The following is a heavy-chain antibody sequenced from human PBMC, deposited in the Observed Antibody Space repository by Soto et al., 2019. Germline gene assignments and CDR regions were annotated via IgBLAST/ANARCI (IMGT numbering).Heavy chain of an antibody. CDR1: GGSISSGDYY. Sequence: SETLSLTCTVSGGSISSGDYYWSWIRQPPGKGLEWIGYIHYSGSTNYNPSLKSRVTISVDTSKNQFSLKLSSVTAADTAVYYCASGLYYYMDVWGKGTTVTVSS. CDR2: IHYSGST. CDR3: ASGLYYYMDV. D-gene: IGHD2-2*03. V-gene: IGHV4-61*08. J-gene: IGHJ6*03.